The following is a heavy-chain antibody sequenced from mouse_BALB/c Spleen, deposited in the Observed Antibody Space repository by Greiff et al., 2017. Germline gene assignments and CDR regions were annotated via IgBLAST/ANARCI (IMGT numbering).Heavy chain of an antibody. D-gene: IGHD1-2*01. CDR3: ARPITTALYYAMDY. J-gene: IGHJ4*01. Sequence: EVMLVESGGGLVQPGGSLRLSCATSGFTFTDYYMSWVRQPPGKALEWLGFIRNKANGYTTEYSASVKGRFTISRDNSQSILYLQMNTLRAEDSATYYCARPITTALYYAMDYWGQRTSVTVSS. V-gene: IGHV7-3*02. CDR2: IRNKANGYTT. CDR1: GFTFTDYY.